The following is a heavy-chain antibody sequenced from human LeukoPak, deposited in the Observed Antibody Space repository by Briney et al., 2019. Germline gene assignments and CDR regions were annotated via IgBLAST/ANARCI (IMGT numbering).Heavy chain of an antibody. CDR1: GFSISTGYY. CDR2: IFHSGTT. CDR3: ARAAYDTLDY. J-gene: IGHJ4*02. Sequence: SETLSLTCAVSGFSISTGYYWDWIRQPPGEGLEWIGNIFHSGTTYYNPSLKSRVTISVDTSKNQFSLKLTSVTAADTAVYYCARAAYDTLDYWGQGTLVSVSS. V-gene: IGHV4-38-2*01. D-gene: IGHD3-22*01.